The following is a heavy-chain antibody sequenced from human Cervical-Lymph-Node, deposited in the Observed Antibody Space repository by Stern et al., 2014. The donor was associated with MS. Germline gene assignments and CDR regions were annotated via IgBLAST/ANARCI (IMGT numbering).Heavy chain of an antibody. CDR3: HSSGANYFDP. Sequence: QVQLVESGAEVKNPGSSVKVSCKASGGTFSSCVINWVRQAPGQGPEWMRGVIPLMGTTNFAQTLQDRVTIIAGDSASTSHMEVSNLTPFSDPFWSCHSSGANYFDPWGLETLVIVSS. CDR2: VIPLMGTT. J-gene: IGHJ5*02. V-gene: IGHV1-69*01. CDR1: GGTFSSCV. D-gene: IGHD4/OR15-4a*01.